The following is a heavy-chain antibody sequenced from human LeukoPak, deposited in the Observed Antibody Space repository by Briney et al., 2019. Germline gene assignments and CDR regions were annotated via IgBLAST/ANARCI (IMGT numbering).Heavy chain of an antibody. CDR3: ARGEMATTIFDY. CDR2: MNPNSGNT. CDR1: GYTFTSYD. V-gene: IGHV1-8*01. Sequence: ASVKVSCKASGYTFTSYDINWVRQATGQGLEWMGWMNPNSGNTGYAQKFQGRVTMTRNTSISTAYMELSSLRSEDTAVYYCARGEMATTIFDYWGQGTLVTVSS. J-gene: IGHJ4*02. D-gene: IGHD5-24*01.